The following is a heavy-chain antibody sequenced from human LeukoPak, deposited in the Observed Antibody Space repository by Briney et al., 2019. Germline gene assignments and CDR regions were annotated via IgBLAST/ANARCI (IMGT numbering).Heavy chain of an antibody. D-gene: IGHD3-3*01. Sequence: ASVKVSCKASGYTFTGYYMHWVRQAPEQGLEWMGWINTNTGNPTYAQGFTGRFVFSLDTSVSTAYLQISSLKAEDTAVYYCARDGYDLWIVRTRKTNWFDPWGQGTLVTVSS. CDR1: GYTFTGYY. CDR2: INTNTGNP. V-gene: IGHV7-4-1*02. J-gene: IGHJ5*02. CDR3: ARDGYDLWIVRTRKTNWFDP.